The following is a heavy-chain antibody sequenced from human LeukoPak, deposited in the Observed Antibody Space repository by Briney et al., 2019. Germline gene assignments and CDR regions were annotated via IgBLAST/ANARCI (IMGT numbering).Heavy chain of an antibody. D-gene: IGHD4-11*01. Sequence: PSETLSLTCTVSGGSISSSSYYWGWIRQPPGKGLEWIGEINHSGSTNYNPSLKSRVTISVDTSKNQFSLKLSSVTAADTAVYYCARHRSTVTMYYGGWFDPWGQGTLVTVSS. CDR2: INHSGST. CDR3: ARHRSTVTMYYGGWFDP. V-gene: IGHV4-39*01. J-gene: IGHJ5*02. CDR1: GGSISSSSYY.